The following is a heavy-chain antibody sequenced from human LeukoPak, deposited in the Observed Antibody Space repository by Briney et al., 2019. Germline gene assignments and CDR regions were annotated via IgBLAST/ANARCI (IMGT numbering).Heavy chain of an antibody. CDR2: IYYSGST. CDR3: ARDSRSSGSIDY. J-gene: IGHJ4*02. V-gene: IGHV4-59*01. Sequence: SETLSLTCTVSGGSISSYYWSWIRQPPGKGLEWIGYIYYSGSTNHNPSPKSRVTISVDTSKNQFSLKLSSVTAADTAVYYCARDSRSSGSIDYWGQGTLVTVSS. CDR1: GGSISSYY. D-gene: IGHD3-22*01.